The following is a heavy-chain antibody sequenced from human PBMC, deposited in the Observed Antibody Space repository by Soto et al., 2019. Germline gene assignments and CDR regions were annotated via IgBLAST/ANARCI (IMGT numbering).Heavy chain of an antibody. Sequence: LSLTCTVSGGSISSYYWNWIRQPPGKGLEWIGFLYYGGSAHFNPSLKSRVTISGDTSKNQFSLKLTSVTAADTAMYYCARANSDSPQRHFDYWGQGTLVTVSS. J-gene: IGHJ4*02. CDR2: LYYGGSA. CDR1: GGSISSYY. V-gene: IGHV4-59*12. CDR3: ARANSDSPQRHFDY. D-gene: IGHD4-4*01.